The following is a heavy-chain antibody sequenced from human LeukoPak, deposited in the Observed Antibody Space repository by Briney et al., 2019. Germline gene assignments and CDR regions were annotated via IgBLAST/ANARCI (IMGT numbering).Heavy chain of an antibody. D-gene: IGHD6-19*01. CDR1: GFAFSAYG. CDR2: LSYDGTNG. CDR3: AKGLNSGWYGQSFDL. Sequence: GGSLRLSCAASGFAFSAYGMHWVRQAPGKGLEWVAVLSYDGTNGYYAGSVKGRLTISRDNSKNTLDLQMNSLRAKDTAVYYCAKGLNSGWYGQSFDLWGQGTLVTVSS. J-gene: IGHJ4*02. V-gene: IGHV3-30*18.